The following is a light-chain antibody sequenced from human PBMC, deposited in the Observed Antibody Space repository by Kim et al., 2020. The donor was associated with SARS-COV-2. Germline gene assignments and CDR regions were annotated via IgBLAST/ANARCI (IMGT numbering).Light chain of an antibody. J-gene: IGLJ3*02. CDR1: SSDVGGYNY. Sequence: QSALTQPASVSGSPGQSITISCTGTSSDVGGYNYVSWYQQHPGKAPKVMIYDVSNRPSGVSNRFSGSKSGNTASLTISGLQVEDEADYYCNSYTSSSTCVFGRGTQLTVL. CDR2: DVS. CDR3: NSYTSSSTCV. V-gene: IGLV2-14*03.